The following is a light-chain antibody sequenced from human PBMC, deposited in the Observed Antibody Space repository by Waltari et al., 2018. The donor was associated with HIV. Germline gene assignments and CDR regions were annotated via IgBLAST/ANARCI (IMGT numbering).Light chain of an antibody. CDR1: QSLSVRY. J-gene: IGKJ1*01. CDR2: EGV. V-gene: IGKV3-20*01. Sequence: EIVLTQSPGTLSLSPGDSVPLSCRASQSLSVRYIAWYQQRPGQPPRLLIYEGVMRATGIPDRFSGSGSVRDFSLSISRLEPEDFAVYFCQQYSDSPPGTFGQGTKVEMK. CDR3: QQYSDSPPGT.